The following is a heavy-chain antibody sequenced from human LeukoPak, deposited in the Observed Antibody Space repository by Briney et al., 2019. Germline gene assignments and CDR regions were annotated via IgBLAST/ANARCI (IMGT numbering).Heavy chain of an antibody. CDR1: GYTFTSYG. J-gene: IGHJ4*02. CDR3: ARTNVYYYDSSDYYPHFDY. D-gene: IGHD3-22*01. Sequence: ASVKVSCKASGYTFTSYGISWVRRAPGQGLEWMGWISAYNGNTNYAQKLQGRVTMTTDTSTSTAYMELRSLRSDDTAVYYCARTNVYYYDSSDYYPHFDYWGQGTLVTVSS. CDR2: ISAYNGNT. V-gene: IGHV1-18*01.